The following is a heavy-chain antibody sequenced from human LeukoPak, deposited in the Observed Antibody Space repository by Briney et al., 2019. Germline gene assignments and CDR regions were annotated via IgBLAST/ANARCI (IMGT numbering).Heavy chain of an antibody. CDR3: ARGYTVGFDR. V-gene: IGHV3-53*01. CDR2: IYSGGDT. Sequence: GGSLRLSCAASGFTVSSNYMSWVRQAPGKGLEWVSVIYSGGDTYHADSVRGRFTVSRDSSKNTVYLQMNSLRVEDTAVYYCARGYTVGFDRWGQGTLVTVSS. D-gene: IGHD1-14*01. J-gene: IGHJ5*02. CDR1: GFTVSSNY.